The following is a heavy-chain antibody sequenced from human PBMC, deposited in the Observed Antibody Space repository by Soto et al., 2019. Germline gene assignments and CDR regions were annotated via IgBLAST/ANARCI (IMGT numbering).Heavy chain of an antibody. D-gene: IGHD6-13*01. J-gene: IGHJ4*02. CDR3: ARAGAAAALDY. CDR1: GFTFSSYG. V-gene: IGHV3-33*01. Sequence: QVQLVESGGGLVQPGRSLRLSCAASGFTFSSYGMHWVRQAPGKGLEWVAVIWYDGSNKYYADSVKGRFTISRDNSKNTLYLQMNSLRAEDTAVYYCARAGAAAALDYWGQGTLVTVSS. CDR2: IWYDGSNK.